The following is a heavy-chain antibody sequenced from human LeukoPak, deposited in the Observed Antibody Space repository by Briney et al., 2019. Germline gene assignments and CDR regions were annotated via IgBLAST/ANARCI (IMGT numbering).Heavy chain of an antibody. CDR3: ARSMAGTSGWFDP. V-gene: IGHV1-69*13. CDR2: IIPIFGTA. D-gene: IGHD6-19*01. Sequence: GASVKVSCKASGDTFSSYAISWVRQAPGQGLEWMGGIIPIFGTANYAQKFQGRVTITADESTSTAYMELSSLRSEDTAVYYCARSMAGTSGWFDPWGQGTLVTVSS. CDR1: GDTFSSYA. J-gene: IGHJ5*02.